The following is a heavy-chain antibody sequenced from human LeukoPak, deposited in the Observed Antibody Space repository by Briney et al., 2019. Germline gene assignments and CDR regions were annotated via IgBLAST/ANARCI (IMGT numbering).Heavy chain of an antibody. J-gene: IGHJ5*02. Sequence: ASVKVSCKASGGTFSSYAIRWVRQAPGQGLEWMGGIIPIFGTANYAQKFQGSVTITADESTSTAYKELSSLRSEDTAVYYCAREGGYSYAFDPWGQGTLVTVSS. D-gene: IGHD5-18*01. CDR1: GGTFSSYA. V-gene: IGHV1-69*13. CDR2: IIPIFGTA. CDR3: AREGGYSYAFDP.